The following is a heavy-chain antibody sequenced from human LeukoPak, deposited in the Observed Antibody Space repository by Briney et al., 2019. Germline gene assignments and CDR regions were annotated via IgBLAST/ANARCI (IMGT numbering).Heavy chain of an antibody. J-gene: IGHJ3*02. CDR3: ARPNAYYYGSGRSRKGAFDI. CDR1: GGSISSSSYY. CDR2: IYYSGST. V-gene: IGHV4-39*01. D-gene: IGHD3-10*01. Sequence: PSETLSLTCTVSGGSISSSSYYWGWIRQPPGKGLDWIGSIYYSGSTYYNPSLKSRVTISVDTSKNQFSLKLSSVTAADTAVYYCARPNAYYYGSGRSRKGAFDIWGQGTMVTVSS.